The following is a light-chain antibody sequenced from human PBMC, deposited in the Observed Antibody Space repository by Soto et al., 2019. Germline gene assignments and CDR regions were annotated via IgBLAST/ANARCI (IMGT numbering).Light chain of an antibody. V-gene: IGKV3-20*01. CDR1: QSVSSSY. Sequence: EIVLTQSPGTLSLSPGERATLSCRASQSVSSSYLAWYQQKPGQAPRLLIYGASSRATGIPDRLSGSGSGTDFTLTISRLETEDFAVYYCQQYGSPPTFGQGTRLEIK. J-gene: IGKJ5*01. CDR2: GAS. CDR3: QQYGSPPT.